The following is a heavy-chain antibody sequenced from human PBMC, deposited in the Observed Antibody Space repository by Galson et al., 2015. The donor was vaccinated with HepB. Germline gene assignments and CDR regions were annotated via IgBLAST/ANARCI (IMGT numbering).Heavy chain of an antibody. Sequence: SLRLSCAVSAFTLSNYAMHWVRQAPGKGLEYISAITNTGGSTYYVDSVKGRFTISRDNSKNTLYLQMGSLRTEDMAVCYCARDRGVLPGVIDYWGQGTLVTVSS. CDR1: AFTLSNYA. J-gene: IGHJ4*02. V-gene: IGHV3-64*02. CDR2: ITNTGGST. D-gene: IGHD3-10*01. CDR3: ARDRGVLPGVIDY.